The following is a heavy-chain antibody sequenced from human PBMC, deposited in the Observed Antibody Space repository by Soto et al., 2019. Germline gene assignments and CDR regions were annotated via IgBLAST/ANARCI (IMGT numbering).Heavy chain of an antibody. D-gene: IGHD6-13*01. CDR2: ISGTGYNT. V-gene: IGHV3-23*01. CDR3: AKAGFSSSWSPTYFDY. CDR1: GFTFTSYA. Sequence: GSLRLSCAASGFTFTSYAMNWVRLAPGKGLEWVSAISGTGYNTYYADSVKGRFTISRDNTKNTLYLQMNSLRAEDTAVYYCAKAGFSSSWSPTYFDYCGQGTLVTVLL. J-gene: IGHJ4*02.